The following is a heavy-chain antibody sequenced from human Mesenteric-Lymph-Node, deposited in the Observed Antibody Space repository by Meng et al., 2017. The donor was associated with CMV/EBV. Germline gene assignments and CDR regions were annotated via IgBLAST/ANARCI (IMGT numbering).Heavy chain of an antibody. CDR1: SVA. J-gene: IGHJ4*02. CDR3: AREYHYDFWSGYQRPYYFDY. CDR2: ISYDGSNK. V-gene: IGHV3-30*04. D-gene: IGHD3-3*01. Sequence: SVARHWVRQAPGKGLEWVAVISYDGSNKYYADSVKGRFTISRDNSKNTLYLQMNSLRAEDTAVYYCAREYHYDFWSGYQRPYYFDYWGQGTLVTVSS.